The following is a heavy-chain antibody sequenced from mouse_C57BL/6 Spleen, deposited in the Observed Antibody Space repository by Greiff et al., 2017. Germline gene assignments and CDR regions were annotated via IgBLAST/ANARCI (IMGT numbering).Heavy chain of an antibody. CDR1: GYSITSGYY. J-gene: IGHJ4*01. V-gene: IGHV3-6*01. CDR2: ISYDGSN. Sequence: VQLKESGPGLVKPSQSLSLTCSVTGYSITSGYYWNWIRQFPGNKLEWMGYISYDGSNNYNPSLKNRISITRDTSKNQFFLKLNSVTTEDTATYYCARHQDSSGLYYYAMDYWGQGTSVTVSS. CDR3: ARHQDSSGLYYYAMDY. D-gene: IGHD3-2*02.